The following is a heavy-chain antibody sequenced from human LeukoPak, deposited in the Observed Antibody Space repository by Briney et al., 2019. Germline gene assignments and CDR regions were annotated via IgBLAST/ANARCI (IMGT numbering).Heavy chain of an antibody. CDR3: ARGWYSSSWYDY. J-gene: IGHJ4*02. D-gene: IGHD6-13*01. CDR2: INHSGST. CDR1: GGSFSGYY. V-gene: IGHV4-34*01. Sequence: SETLSLTCAVYGGSFSGYYWSWIRQPPGKGLEWIGEINHSGSTNYNPSLKSRVTISVDTSKNQFPLKLSSVTAADTAVYYCARGWYSSSWYDYWGQGTLVTVSS.